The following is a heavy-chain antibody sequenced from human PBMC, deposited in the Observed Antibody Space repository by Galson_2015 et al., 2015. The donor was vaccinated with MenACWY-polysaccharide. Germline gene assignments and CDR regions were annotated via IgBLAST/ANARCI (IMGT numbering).Heavy chain of an antibody. V-gene: IGHV2-70*01. Sequence: PALVNPTQTLTLPCTFSGFSLRTSGLCVSWIRQPPGKALEWLALIDWDDDKYYSTSLKTRLTISKDTSKNQVVLTMTNMDPVDTATYYCARLTGLSVAGAYDYWGQGTLVTVSS. CDR3: ARLTGLSVAGAYDY. D-gene: IGHD6-19*01. J-gene: IGHJ4*02. CDR2: IDWDDDK. CDR1: GFSLRTSGLC.